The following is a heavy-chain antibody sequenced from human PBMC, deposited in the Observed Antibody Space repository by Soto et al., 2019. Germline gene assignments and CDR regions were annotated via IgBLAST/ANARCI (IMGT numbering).Heavy chain of an antibody. CDR1: GGSISGYY. J-gene: IGHJ4*02. CDR3: AKGGRRGVPGGDYFDD. V-gene: IGHV4-59*01. D-gene: IGHD2-8*02. CDR2: IFYSGTT. Sequence: SETLSLTCTVSGGSISGYYWSWIRQPPGKGLEWLGYIFYSGTTNYNPSLQSRLTISVDTSKNQFSLKLSSVNAADTAVYYCAKGGRRGVPGGDYFDDCGLVTLVTVSS.